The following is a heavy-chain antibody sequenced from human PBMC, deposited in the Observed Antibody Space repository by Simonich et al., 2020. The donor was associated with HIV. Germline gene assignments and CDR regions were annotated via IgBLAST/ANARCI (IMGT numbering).Heavy chain of an antibody. D-gene: IGHD4-17*01. CDR1: GYSFTSYW. V-gene: IGHV5-51*03. Sequence: EVQLVQSGAEVKKPGESLKISCKGSGYSFTSYWIGWVRQMPGEGLGWMGSIYPGEPDNSYSPSFQGQVTISADKSISTAYLQWSSLKASDIAMYYCARRSYGDYVGYWGQGTLVTVSS. J-gene: IGHJ4*02. CDR2: IYPGEPDN. CDR3: ARRSYGDYVGY.